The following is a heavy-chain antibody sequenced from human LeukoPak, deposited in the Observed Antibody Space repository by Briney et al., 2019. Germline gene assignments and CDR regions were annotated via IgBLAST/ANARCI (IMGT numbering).Heavy chain of an antibody. J-gene: IGHJ5*02. Sequence: SETLSLTCAVYGGSFSGYYWSWIRQPPGKGLEWIGEINHSGSTNYNPSLKSRVTISVDTSKNQFSLKLSSVTAADTAVYYCARGRVLPAAMVAGFWFDPWGQGTLVTVSS. V-gene: IGHV4-34*01. CDR3: ARGRVLPAAMVAGFWFDP. CDR2: INHSGST. D-gene: IGHD2-2*01. CDR1: GGSFSGYY.